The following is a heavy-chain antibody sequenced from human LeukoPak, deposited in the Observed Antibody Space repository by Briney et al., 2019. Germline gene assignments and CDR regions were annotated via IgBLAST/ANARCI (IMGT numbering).Heavy chain of an antibody. CDR1: GFTVSSNY. CDR2: IYSGGST. D-gene: IGHD3-9*01. CDR3: ARVDNNYFYGMDV. Sequence: GGFLRLSCAASGFTVSSNYMSWVRQAPGKGLEWVSVIYSGGSTYYADSVKGRFTISRDNSKNTLYLQMNSLRAEDTAVYYCARVDNNYFYGMDVWGQGTTVTVPS. J-gene: IGHJ6*02. V-gene: IGHV3-53*01.